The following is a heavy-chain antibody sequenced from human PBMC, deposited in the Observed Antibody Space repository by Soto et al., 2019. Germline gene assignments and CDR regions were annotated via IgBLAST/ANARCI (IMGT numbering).Heavy chain of an antibody. CDR1: GFTFSSYA. J-gene: IGHJ6*02. Sequence: GSLRLSCAASGFTFSSYAMHWVRQAPGKGLEWVAVISYDGSNKYYADSVKGRFTISRDNSKNTLYLQMNSLRAEDTAVYYCARPQTHYYYYYGMDVWGQGTTVTVSS. CDR2: ISYDGSNK. CDR3: ARPQTHYYYYYGMDV. V-gene: IGHV3-30-3*01.